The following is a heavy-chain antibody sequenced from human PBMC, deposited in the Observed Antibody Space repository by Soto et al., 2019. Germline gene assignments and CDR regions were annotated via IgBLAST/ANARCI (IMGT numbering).Heavy chain of an antibody. D-gene: IGHD1-26*01. CDR2: ISGSGGST. V-gene: IGHV3-23*01. J-gene: IGHJ6*02. CDR3: AKVIKDGGYGRYYYYGMDV. Sequence: GRSLRLSCAASGFTFSSYAMSWVRQAPGKGLEWVSAISGSGGSTYYADSVKGRFTISRDNSKNTLYLQMNSLRAEDTAVYYCAKVIKDGGYGRYYYYGMDVWGQGTTVTVSS. CDR1: GFTFSSYA.